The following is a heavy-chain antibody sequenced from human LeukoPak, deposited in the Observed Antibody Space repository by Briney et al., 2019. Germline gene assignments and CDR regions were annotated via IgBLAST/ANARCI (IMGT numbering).Heavy chain of an antibody. D-gene: IGHD6-19*01. CDR3: ARGGGYDGLYFDY. J-gene: IGHJ4*02. CDR1: GFSFSSYA. CDR2: ISGSAGST. Sequence: SGGSLRLTCAASGFSFSSYAMSWVRQAPGKGLEWVSAISGSAGSTYSADSVKGRFTISRDNSKNTLYLQMNSLRAEDAAAYYCARGGGYDGLYFDYWGQGTLVTVPS. V-gene: IGHV3-23*01.